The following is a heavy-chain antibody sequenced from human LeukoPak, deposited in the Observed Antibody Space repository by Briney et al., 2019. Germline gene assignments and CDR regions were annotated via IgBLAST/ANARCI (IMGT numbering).Heavy chain of an antibody. CDR1: GGSIGTYY. J-gene: IGHJ4*02. CDR3: ARQRLRGYYDSSGNYFDY. V-gene: IGHV4-59*08. CDR2: IYYSGTS. D-gene: IGHD3-22*01. Sequence: PSETLSLTCTVSGGSIGTYYWSWIRQPPGKGLEWIGNIYYSGTSNYNPSLMSRGPMSVDTSKNHFSLKLSSVTAADTAVYYCARQRLRGYYDSSGNYFDYWGQGTLVTVSS.